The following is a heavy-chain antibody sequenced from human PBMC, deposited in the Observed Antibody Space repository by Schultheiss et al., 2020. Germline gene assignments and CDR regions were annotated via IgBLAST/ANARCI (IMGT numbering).Heavy chain of an antibody. J-gene: IGHJ2*01. Sequence: SLRLSCAASGFTFDDYAMHWVRQAPGKGLEWVSGISWNSGSIGYADSVKGRFTISRDNSKNTLYLQMNSLRAEDTAVYYCATINGHGSGRYWYFDLWGQGTLVTVSS. D-gene: IGHD3-10*01. V-gene: IGHV3-9*01. CDR3: ATINGHGSGRYWYFDL. CDR2: ISWNSGSI. CDR1: GFTFDDYA.